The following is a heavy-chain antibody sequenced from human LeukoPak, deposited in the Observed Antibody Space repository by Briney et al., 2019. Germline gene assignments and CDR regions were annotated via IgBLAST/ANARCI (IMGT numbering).Heavy chain of an antibody. V-gene: IGHV1-8*01. Sequence: ASVKVSCKGSGYTFISYDINWVRQAPGQGLEWMGWMNPNSGNTGSAQKFQGRVTMTRDTAISTAYMELSSLRSEDTAVYYCASLIWGPAEGVYWGQGTLVTVSS. D-gene: IGHD2-21*01. J-gene: IGHJ4*02. CDR1: GYTFISYD. CDR3: ASLIWGPAEGVY. CDR2: MNPNSGNT.